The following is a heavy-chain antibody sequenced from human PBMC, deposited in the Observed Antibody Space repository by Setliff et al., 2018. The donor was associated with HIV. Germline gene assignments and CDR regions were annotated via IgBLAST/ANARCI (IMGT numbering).Heavy chain of an antibody. J-gene: IGHJ4*02. CDR3: ARHAAGPDGPFDY. V-gene: IGHV4-59*08. Sequence: SETLSLTCTVSGGSISTHYWSWIRQPSGKGLEWIGYIFYTGSTSYNPSLKSRVTISVDTTKNQFSLKLNSLIAADTAVYFRARHAAGPDGPFDYWGQGTLVTVSS. CDR1: GGSISTHY. CDR2: IFYTGST.